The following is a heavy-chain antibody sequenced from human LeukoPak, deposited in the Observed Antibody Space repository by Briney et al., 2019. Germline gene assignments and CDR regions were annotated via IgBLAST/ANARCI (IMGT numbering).Heavy chain of an antibody. J-gene: IGHJ4*02. CDR2: ISSSGSYT. CDR3: ARGPDWPIDS. CDR1: GFTFSDYY. Sequence: PGGSLRLSCAASGFTFSDYYMSWIRQAPGKGLEWVSYISSSGSYTNYADSVKGRFTISRDNAKNSLYLQMNSLRAEDTAVYFCARGPDWPIDSWGQGTLVTVSS. D-gene: IGHD3-9*01. V-gene: IGHV3-11*03.